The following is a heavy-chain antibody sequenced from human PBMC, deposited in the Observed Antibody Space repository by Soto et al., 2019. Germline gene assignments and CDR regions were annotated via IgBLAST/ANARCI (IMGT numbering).Heavy chain of an antibody. CDR3: ATDSSGGYDQGMKY. D-gene: IGHD5-12*01. V-gene: IGHV1-24*01. CDR2: FDPEDGET. CDR1: GYTLTELS. Sequence: ASVKVSCKVSGYTLTELSMHWVRQAPGKGLEWMGGFDPEDGETIYAQKFQGRVTMTEDTSTDTAYMELSSLRSEDTAVYYCATDSSGGYDQGMKYWGQGTLVTVSS. J-gene: IGHJ4*02.